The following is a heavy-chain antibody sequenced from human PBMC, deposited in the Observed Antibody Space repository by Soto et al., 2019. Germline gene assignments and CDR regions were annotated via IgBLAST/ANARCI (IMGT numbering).Heavy chain of an antibody. CDR3: ARQSVVVPAATNYGHYYYYYYMDV. CDR1: GYTFTGYY. Sequence: ASVKVSCKASGYTFTGYYMHWVRQAPGQGLEWMGWMNPNSGNTGYAQKFQGRVTMTRNTSISTAYMELSSLRSEDTAVYYCARQSVVVPAATNYGHYYYYYYMDVWGKGTTVTVSS. V-gene: IGHV1-8*02. J-gene: IGHJ6*03. CDR2: MNPNSGNT. D-gene: IGHD2-2*01.